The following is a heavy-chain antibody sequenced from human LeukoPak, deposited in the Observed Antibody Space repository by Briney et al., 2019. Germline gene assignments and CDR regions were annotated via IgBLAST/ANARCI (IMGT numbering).Heavy chain of an antibody. V-gene: IGHV1-46*01. CDR1: GYTFASYY. J-gene: IGHJ4*02. CDR3: ARGHRGGDCFEI. Sequence: ASVKVSCKASGYTFASYYMHWVRQAPGQGLEWMGIINPSGGSTSYAQKFQGRVTMTRDMSTSTVYMELSSLRSEDTAVYYCARGHRGGDCFEIWGQGTLVTVSS. D-gene: IGHD2-21*01. CDR2: INPSGGST.